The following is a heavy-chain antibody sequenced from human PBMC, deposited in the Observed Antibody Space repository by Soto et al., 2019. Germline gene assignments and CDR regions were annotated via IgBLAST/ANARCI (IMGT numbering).Heavy chain of an antibody. D-gene: IGHD5-18*01. CDR2: IYYSGTT. J-gene: IGHJ4*02. CDR1: GGSISSYY. V-gene: IGHV4-59*01. Sequence: LSLTCTVSGGSISSYYWSWIRQPPGKGLEWIGYIYYSGTTKYNPSLKSRVSISANTSKNQFSLKLSSVTAADTAVYYCARVDTAMVIDYWGLGTLVTVSS. CDR3: ARVDTAMVIDY.